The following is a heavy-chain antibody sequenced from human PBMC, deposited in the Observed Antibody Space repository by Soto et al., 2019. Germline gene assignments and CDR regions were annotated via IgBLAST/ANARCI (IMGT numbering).Heavy chain of an antibody. CDR2: ISYDGSNK. V-gene: IGHV3-30*18. CDR1: GFTFSSYG. D-gene: IGHD6-19*01. J-gene: IGHJ6*02. CDR3: AKAGWEDDYYYYGMDV. Sequence: QVQLVESGGGVVQPGRSLRLSCAASGFTFSSYGMHWVRQAPGKGLEWVAVISYDGSNKYYADSVKGRFTISRDNSKNTLYLQMNSLRAEDTAVYYCAKAGWEDDYYYYGMDVWGQGTTVTVSS.